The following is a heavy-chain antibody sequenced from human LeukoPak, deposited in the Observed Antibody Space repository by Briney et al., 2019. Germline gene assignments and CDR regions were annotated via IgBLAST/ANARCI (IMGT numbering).Heavy chain of an antibody. Sequence: PSETLSLTCTVSGGSISSYYWSWIRQPPGKGLEWIGYIYYSGSTNYNPSLKSRVTISADTSKNQFSLKLSSVTAADTAVYYCARVLVRGVIRYAFDIWGQGTMVTVSS. CDR3: ARVLVRGVIRYAFDI. CDR1: GGSISSYY. J-gene: IGHJ3*02. CDR2: IYYSGST. D-gene: IGHD3-10*01. V-gene: IGHV4-59*01.